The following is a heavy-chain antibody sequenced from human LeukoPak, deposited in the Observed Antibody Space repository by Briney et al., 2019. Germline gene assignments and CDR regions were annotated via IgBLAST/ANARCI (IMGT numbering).Heavy chain of an antibody. CDR2: ISYDGSNK. V-gene: IGHV3-30-3*02. Sequence: GGSLRLSCAASGFTFSSYAMHWVRQAPGKGLEWVAVISYDGSNKYYADSVKGRFTISRDNSKNTSYLQMNSLRAEDTAVYYCAKHSGSYGRPLDYWGQGTPVTVSS. CDR3: AKHSGSYGRPLDY. D-gene: IGHD3-10*01. CDR1: GFTFSSYA. J-gene: IGHJ4*02.